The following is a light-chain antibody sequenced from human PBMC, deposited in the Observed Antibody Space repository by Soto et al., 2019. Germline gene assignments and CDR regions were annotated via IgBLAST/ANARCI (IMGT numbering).Light chain of an antibody. CDR3: QQYDSYSWT. J-gene: IGKJ1*01. Sequence: DIQMTQSPSTLSAFVGDRVTITCRVSQSISSWLAWYQQKPGKAPKLLVYQASTLESGVPLRFSGSGSGTEFTLTINSLQSDDFATYYCQQYDSYSWTFGQGTKVEVK. V-gene: IGKV1-5*03. CDR2: QAS. CDR1: QSISSW.